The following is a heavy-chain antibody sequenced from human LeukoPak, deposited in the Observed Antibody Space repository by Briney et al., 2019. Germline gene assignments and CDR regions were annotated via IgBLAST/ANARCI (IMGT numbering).Heavy chain of an antibody. J-gene: IGHJ3*02. CDR2: IYPGDSDT. CDR3: ARERPHDAFDI. Sequence: GEPLKISCKGSGYSFTNYWIGWVRQMPGKGLEWMAIIYPGDSDTRYSPSFQGQVTVSADKSISTAYLQWSSLKASDSAIYYCARERPHDAFDIWGQGTMVTVSS. V-gene: IGHV5-51*01. CDR1: GYSFTNYW.